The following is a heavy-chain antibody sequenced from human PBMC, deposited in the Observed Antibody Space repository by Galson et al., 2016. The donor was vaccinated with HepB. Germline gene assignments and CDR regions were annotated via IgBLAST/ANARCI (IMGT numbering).Heavy chain of an antibody. J-gene: IGHJ4*02. CDR1: GFTFSSYA. CDR3: AKEPNYDFWSGHPFDY. V-gene: IGHV3-23*01. Sequence: SLRLSCAASGFTFSSYALSWVRQAPGKGLEWVSVISSSGGTTYYADSVKGRFTISRDNSKNALYLQMNSLRAEDTAVYYCAKEPNYDFWSGHPFDYWGQGTLVTVPS. CDR2: ISSSGGTT. D-gene: IGHD3-3*01.